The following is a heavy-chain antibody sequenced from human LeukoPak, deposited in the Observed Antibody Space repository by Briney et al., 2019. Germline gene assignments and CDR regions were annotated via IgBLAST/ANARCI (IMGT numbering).Heavy chain of an antibody. V-gene: IGHV1-2*02. CDR2: INCNSGGT. Sequence: GASVKVSCKASGYTFTGYYLHWVRQAPGQGLEWMGWINCNSGGTNYAQKFQGRVTMTRDASISTVYMELSRLIFDDTAVYYCASGPYDSSGDYDYWGQGTLVTVSS. CDR3: ASGPYDSSGDYDY. J-gene: IGHJ4*02. CDR1: GYTFTGYY. D-gene: IGHD3-22*01.